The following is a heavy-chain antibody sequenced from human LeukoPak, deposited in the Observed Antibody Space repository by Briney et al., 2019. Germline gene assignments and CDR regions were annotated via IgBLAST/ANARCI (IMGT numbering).Heavy chain of an antibody. CDR2: IYTSGST. J-gene: IGHJ3*02. V-gene: IGHV4-4*07. Sequence: NPSETLSLTCTVSGGSISSYYWSWIRQPAGKGLEWIGRIYTSGSTNYNPSLKSRVTMSVDTSKNQFSLKLSSVTAADTAVYYCAREEYYDFAGAFDIWGQGTMVTVSS. D-gene: IGHD3-3*01. CDR1: GGSISSYY. CDR3: AREEYYDFAGAFDI.